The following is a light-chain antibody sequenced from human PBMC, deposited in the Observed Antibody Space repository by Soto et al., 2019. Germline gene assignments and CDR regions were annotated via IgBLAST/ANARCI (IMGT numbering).Light chain of an antibody. CDR1: QDVDNNF. J-gene: IGKJ4*01. CDR2: ATS. CDR3: HQYYSSIT. V-gene: IGKV3-20*01. Sequence: EVVLTQSPGTLSLSPGEGATLSCRASQDVDNNFLAWYQQRPGQAPRLLICATSRRATGIPDRFSSSGSGTDFTLTISRVGPEDIAVYFCHQYYSSITFGGGTKVEV.